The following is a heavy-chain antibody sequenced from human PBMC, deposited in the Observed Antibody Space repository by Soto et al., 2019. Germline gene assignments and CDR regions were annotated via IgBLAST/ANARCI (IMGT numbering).Heavy chain of an antibody. V-gene: IGHV3-23*01. CDR2: ISEGGGST. CDR3: AKRSPYSSGWYSPIFGH. J-gene: IGHJ4*02. Sequence: GGSLRLSCAASGFSFSDYAMSWVRQAPGKGLEWVSVISEGGGSTHYADSVRGRFTVSRDNSKNSLSLRMNSLRDEDTAVYFCAKRSPYSSGWYSPIFGHWGQGALVTVSS. CDR1: GFSFSDYA. D-gene: IGHD6-13*01.